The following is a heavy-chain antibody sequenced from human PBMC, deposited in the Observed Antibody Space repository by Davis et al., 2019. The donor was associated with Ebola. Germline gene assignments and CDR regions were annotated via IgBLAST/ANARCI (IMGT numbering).Heavy chain of an antibody. CDR3: ARDAVGANFDY. J-gene: IGHJ4*02. V-gene: IGHV3-48*04. CDR1: GFTFSSYS. Sequence: GGSLRPSCAASGFTFSSYSMNWVRQAPGKGLEWVSYISSSGSTIYYADSVKGRFTISRDNAKNSLYLQMNSLRAEDTAVYYCARDAVGANFDYWGQGTLVTVSS. D-gene: IGHD1-26*01. CDR2: ISSSGSTI.